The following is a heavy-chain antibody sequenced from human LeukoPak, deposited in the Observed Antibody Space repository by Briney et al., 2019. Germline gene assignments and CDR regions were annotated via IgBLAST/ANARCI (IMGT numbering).Heavy chain of an antibody. J-gene: IGHJ6*02. CDR3: TPLGHSSGWYVEDV. CDR2: IKGKTDGGTT. CDR1: GFTFSNAW. D-gene: IGHD6-19*01. Sequence: SGGSLRLSCAASGFTFSNAWMSWVRQAPGKGLEWVGRIKGKTDGGTTDYAAPVKGRFTISRDDSKNTLYLQMNSLKTEDTAVYYCTPLGHSSGWYVEDVWGQGTTVTVSS. V-gene: IGHV3-15*01.